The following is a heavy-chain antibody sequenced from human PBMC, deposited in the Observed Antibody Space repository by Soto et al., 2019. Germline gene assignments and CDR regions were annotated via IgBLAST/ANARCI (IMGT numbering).Heavy chain of an antibody. CDR2: ISGSGGNT. J-gene: IGHJ5*02. D-gene: IGHD1-26*01. CDR1: GFTFSSYA. V-gene: IGHV3-23*01. CDR3: ATVGTGSYNWFDP. Sequence: PGGSLRLSCAASGFTFSSYAMTWVRQAPGKGLEWVSAISGSGGNTYYADSVKGRFTISRDNSKNTLYLQMNSLGAEDTAVYYCATVGTGSYNWFDPWGQGTMVTVSS.